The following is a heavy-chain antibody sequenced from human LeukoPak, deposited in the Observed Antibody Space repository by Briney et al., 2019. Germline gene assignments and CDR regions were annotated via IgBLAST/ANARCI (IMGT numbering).Heavy chain of an antibody. Sequence: SQTLSLTCTVSGGSINSGGYYWNWIRQPPGKGLEWIGYIYHSGTTDCNPSLKSRVTISVDRSKNQFSLKLSSVTAADTAVYYCALRGGSSSSSFDYWGQGTLVTVSS. CDR3: ALRGGSSSSSFDY. V-gene: IGHV4-30-2*01. CDR1: GGSINSGGYY. J-gene: IGHJ4*02. CDR2: IYHSGTT. D-gene: IGHD2-15*01.